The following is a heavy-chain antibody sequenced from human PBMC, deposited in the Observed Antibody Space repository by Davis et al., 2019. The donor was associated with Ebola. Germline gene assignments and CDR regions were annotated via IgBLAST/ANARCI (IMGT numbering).Heavy chain of an antibody. D-gene: IGHD3-3*01. Sequence: ASVKVSCKASGYTSTGYYMHWVRQAPGQGLEWMGWINPNSGDTKYAQKFQGRVTMTRDTSITTVYMELSSLRSDDTAVYYCAKVGYYDYWSGYSELDPWGQGTLVTVSS. V-gene: IGHV1-2*02. CDR3: AKVGYYDYWSGYSELDP. CDR2: INPNSGDT. J-gene: IGHJ5*02. CDR1: GYTSTGYY.